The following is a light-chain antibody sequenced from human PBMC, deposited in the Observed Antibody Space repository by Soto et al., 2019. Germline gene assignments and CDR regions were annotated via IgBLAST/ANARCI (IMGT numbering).Light chain of an antibody. CDR2: TKS. CDR3: QKRSNWPIT. V-gene: IGKV3D-20*02. J-gene: IGKJ5*01. Sequence: EIVLTQSPGTMALSPGESATLSCRASQRISVTCLAWYQQKPGQAPRILIYTKSIRATGIPDRFSGSGSGTDFTLTISRLEPEDFAVYYCQKRSNWPITFGQGTRLEIK. CDR1: QRISVTC.